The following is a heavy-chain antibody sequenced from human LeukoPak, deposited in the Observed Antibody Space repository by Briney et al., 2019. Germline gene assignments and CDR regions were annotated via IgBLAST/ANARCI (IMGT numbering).Heavy chain of an antibody. CDR1: GYSFTSYW. V-gene: IGHV5-10-1*01. J-gene: IGHJ4*02. CDR2: IDPSDSYT. D-gene: IGHD4-23*01. Sequence: GESRKISCKGSGYSFTSYWISWVRQMPGKGLEWMGRIDPSDSYTNYSPSFQGHVTISVDKSISIAYLQWSSLKALDTAMYYCARQDYGGNSDYWGQGTLVTVSS. CDR3: ARQDYGGNSDY.